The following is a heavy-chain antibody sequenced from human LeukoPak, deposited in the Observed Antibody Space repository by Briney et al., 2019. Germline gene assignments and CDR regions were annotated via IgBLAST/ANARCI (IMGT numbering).Heavy chain of an antibody. Sequence: LETLSLTCAVYGGSFSGYYWSWIRQPPGKGLEWIGEINHSGSTNYNPSLKSRVTISVDTSKNQFSLKLSSVTAADTAAYYCARMVRGVIIKPGPFDYWGQGTLVTVSS. CDR1: GGSFSGYY. D-gene: IGHD3-10*01. CDR3: ARMVRGVIIKPGPFDY. J-gene: IGHJ4*02. V-gene: IGHV4-34*01. CDR2: INHSGST.